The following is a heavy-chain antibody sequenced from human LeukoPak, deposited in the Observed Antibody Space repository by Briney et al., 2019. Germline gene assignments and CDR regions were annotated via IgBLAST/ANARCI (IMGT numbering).Heavy chain of an antibody. J-gene: IGHJ4*02. D-gene: IGHD6-13*01. CDR1: GYTFTSYG. Sequence: GASVKVSCKASGYTFTSYGISWVRQAPGQGLEWMGWMNPNSGNTGYAQKFQGRVTMTRNTSISTAYMELSSLRSEDTAVYYCARGLDRIAAAGSSDYWGQGTLVTVSS. V-gene: IGHV1-8*02. CDR2: MNPNSGNT. CDR3: ARGLDRIAAAGSSDY.